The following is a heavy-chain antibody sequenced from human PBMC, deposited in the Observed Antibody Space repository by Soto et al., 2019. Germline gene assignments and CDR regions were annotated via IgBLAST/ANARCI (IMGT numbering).Heavy chain of an antibody. J-gene: IGHJ4*02. CDR1: GGSISGYY. V-gene: IGHV4-59*08. D-gene: IGHD2-15*01. CDR3: ARLPAANLFDY. CDR2: IYYTGIT. Sequence: SETLSLTCTVSGGSISGYYWSWIRQPPGKGLEWIGSIYYTGITNYNPSLNSRVTISVDTSKSQFSLKLRSVTAADTAVYYCARLPAANLFDYWGQGTLVTVSS.